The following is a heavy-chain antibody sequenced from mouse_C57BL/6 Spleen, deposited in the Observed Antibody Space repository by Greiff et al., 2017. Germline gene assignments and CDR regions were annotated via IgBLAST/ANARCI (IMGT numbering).Heavy chain of an antibody. J-gene: IGHJ2*01. CDR2: IYPGSGST. V-gene: IGHV1-55*01. CDR1: GYTFTSYW. CDR3: ARRYCGSSYVDY. Sequence: QVQLKQPGAELVKPGASVKMSCKASGYTFTSYWITWVKQRPGQGLEWIGDIYPGSGSTNYNEKFKSKATLTVDTSSSTAYMQLSSLTSEDSAVYYCARRYCGSSYVDYWGQGTTLTVSS. D-gene: IGHD1-1*01.